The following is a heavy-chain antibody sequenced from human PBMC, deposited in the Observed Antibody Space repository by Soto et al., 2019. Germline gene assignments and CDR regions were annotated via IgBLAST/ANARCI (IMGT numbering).Heavy chain of an antibody. CDR1: GYSFTSYW. CDR3: ARLKNYDILTGYYSLSLPFDP. Sequence: VESLKISCNGSGYSFTSYWISWVRQMPGKGLEWMGRIDPSDSYTNYSPSFQGHVTISADKSISTAYLQWSSLKASDTAMYYCARLKNYDILTGYYSLSLPFDPWGQGTLVTVSS. V-gene: IGHV5-10-1*01. CDR2: IDPSDSYT. D-gene: IGHD3-9*01. J-gene: IGHJ5*02.